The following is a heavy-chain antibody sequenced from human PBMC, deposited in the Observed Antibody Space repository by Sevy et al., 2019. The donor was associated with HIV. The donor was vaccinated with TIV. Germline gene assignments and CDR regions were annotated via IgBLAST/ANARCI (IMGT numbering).Heavy chain of an antibody. J-gene: IGHJ2*01. CDR1: GFTFGDYA. D-gene: IGHD2-15*01. CDR3: TRELGYCSGGSCYSGGYFDL. CDR2: IRSKAYGGTT. Sequence: GGSLRLSCTASGFTFGDYAMSWFRQAPGKGLEWVGFIRSKAYGGTTEYAASVKGRFTISRDDSKSIAYLQMNGLKTEDTAVYYCTRELGYCSGGSCYSGGYFDLWGRGTLVTVSS. V-gene: IGHV3-49*03.